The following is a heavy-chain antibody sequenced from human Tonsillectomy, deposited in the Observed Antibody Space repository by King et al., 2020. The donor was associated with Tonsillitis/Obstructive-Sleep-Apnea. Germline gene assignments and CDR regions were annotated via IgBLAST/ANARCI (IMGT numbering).Heavy chain of an antibody. V-gene: IGHV7-4-1*02. Sequence: QLVQSGSELKKPGASVKVSCKASGYTFTTYAMNWMRQAPGQGLEWMGWINTNTGNPTYAQGSTGRFVFSLDTSVSTAYLQISSLKAEDTAVYYCARSPREGCSSSTNCYSWFDPWGQGTLVTVSS. D-gene: IGHD2-2*02. CDR3: ARSPREGCSSSTNCYSWFDP. J-gene: IGHJ5*02. CDR2: INTNTGNP. CDR1: GYTFTTYA.